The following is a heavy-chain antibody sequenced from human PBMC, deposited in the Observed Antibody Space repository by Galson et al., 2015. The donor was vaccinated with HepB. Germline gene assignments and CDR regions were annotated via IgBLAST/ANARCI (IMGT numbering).Heavy chain of an antibody. CDR2: IYYSGNT. CDR3: ARDCSSTDCYTGDAFDI. CDR1: GGSITSSSSY. D-gene: IGHD2-2*02. Sequence: ETLSLTCTVSGGSITSSSSYWGWIRQSPGMGLEWIGNIYYSGNTYYNPSLKSRVTISVDTSKNQFSLKLNSVTAADTAVYYCARDCSSTDCYTGDAFDIWGHGTVVTVSS. V-gene: IGHV4-39*07. J-gene: IGHJ3*02.